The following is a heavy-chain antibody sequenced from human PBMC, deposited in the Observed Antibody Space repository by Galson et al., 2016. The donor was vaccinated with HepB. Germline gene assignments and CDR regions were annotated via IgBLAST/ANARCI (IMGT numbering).Heavy chain of an antibody. CDR1: GFTFSSYN. Sequence: SLRLSCAASGFTFSSYNMNWVRQAPGKGLEWVSYISSGSSTIYYADSVKGRFTISRDNAKNSLYLQMNSLRDEDTAVYYCARTQISSSWYLYWGQGALVTVSS. CDR2: ISSGSSTI. CDR3: ARTQISSSWYLY. J-gene: IGHJ4*02. V-gene: IGHV3-48*02. D-gene: IGHD6-13*01.